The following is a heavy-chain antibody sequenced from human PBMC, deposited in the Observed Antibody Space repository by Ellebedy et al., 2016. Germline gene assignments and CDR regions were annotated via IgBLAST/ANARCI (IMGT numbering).Heavy chain of an antibody. CDR1: GYSFTSYW. CDR2: IYPGDSDT. V-gene: IGHV5-51*01. D-gene: IGHD4-23*01. J-gene: IGHJ6*02. Sequence: KVSXXGSGYSFTSYWIGWVRQMPGKGLEWMGIIYPGDSDTRYSPSFQGHVTISADKSISTAYLQWSSLKASDTAMYYCATYYGGNGPGDSYYGMDVWGQGTTVTVSS. CDR3: ATYYGGNGPGDSYYGMDV.